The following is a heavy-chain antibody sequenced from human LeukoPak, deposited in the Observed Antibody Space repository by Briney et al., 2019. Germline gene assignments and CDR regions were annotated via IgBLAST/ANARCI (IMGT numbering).Heavy chain of an antibody. CDR3: ASSGVGASRVDY. J-gene: IGHJ4*02. Sequence: GGSLRLSCAASGFTVSSNYMSWVRQAPGKGLEWVSVIYSGGSTYYADSVKGRFTISRDNSKNTLYLQMNSLRAEDTAVYYCASSGVGASRVDYWGQGTLVTVSS. CDR1: GFTVSSNY. D-gene: IGHD1-26*01. CDR2: IYSGGST. V-gene: IGHV3-66*01.